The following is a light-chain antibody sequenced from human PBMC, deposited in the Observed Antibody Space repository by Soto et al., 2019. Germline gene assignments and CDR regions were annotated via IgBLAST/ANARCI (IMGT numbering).Light chain of an antibody. V-gene: IGKV3-11*01. CDR3: QQRSNWLT. Sequence: EIVFTQSPATLSLSPGERATLTCRASQSVSSYLAWYQQKPGQGPRLLIYDASNRATGIPARLSGSGSGTDFTLTISSLEPEDFAVYYCQQRSNWLTFGGGTKVDIK. CDR2: DAS. CDR1: QSVSSY. J-gene: IGKJ4*01.